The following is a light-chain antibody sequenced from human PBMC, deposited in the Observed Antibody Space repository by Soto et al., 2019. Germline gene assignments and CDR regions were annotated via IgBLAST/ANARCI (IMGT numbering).Light chain of an antibody. V-gene: IGLV2-23*02. CDR3: CSSGGSPTYV. Sequence: QSVLTQPASVSGSPGQSITISCTGTSSNVGSYKLVSWYQQHPGKAPKLMIFEVNKRPSGVSNRFSGSKSGNTASLTISGLKVEEDADYYCCSSGGSPTYVFGTGTKVTVL. J-gene: IGLJ1*01. CDR1: SSNVGSYKL. CDR2: EVN.